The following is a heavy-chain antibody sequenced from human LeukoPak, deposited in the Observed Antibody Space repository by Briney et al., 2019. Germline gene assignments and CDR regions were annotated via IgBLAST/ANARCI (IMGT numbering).Heavy chain of an antibody. V-gene: IGHV3-23*01. CDR2: VSGSGGST. CDR3: TTSPVLRFLEWLLYPPPPEYFDY. D-gene: IGHD3-3*01. Sequence: GGSLRLSCAGSGFTFSSYWMSWVRQAPGKGLEWVSAVSGSGGSTYYADSVKGRFTISRDNSKNTLYLQMNSLKTEDTAVYYCTTSPVLRFLEWLLYPPPPEYFDYWGQGTLVTVSS. J-gene: IGHJ4*02. CDR1: GFTFSSYW.